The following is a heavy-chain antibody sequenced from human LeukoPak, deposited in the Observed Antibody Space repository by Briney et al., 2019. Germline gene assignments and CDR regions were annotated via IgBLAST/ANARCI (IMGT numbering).Heavy chain of an antibody. D-gene: IGHD3-10*01. Sequence: SETLSLTCTVSGGSISSSSYYWVWMRQPPGKGLEWIGSIYYTGSTYYNPSLKSRVTISVDTSKNQCSLRLNSVTAADTAVYYCARHTSMVRGVMKYYFDYWGQGTLATVSS. CDR3: ARHTSMVRGVMKYYFDY. CDR1: GGSISSSSYY. V-gene: IGHV4-39*01. J-gene: IGHJ4*02. CDR2: IYYTGST.